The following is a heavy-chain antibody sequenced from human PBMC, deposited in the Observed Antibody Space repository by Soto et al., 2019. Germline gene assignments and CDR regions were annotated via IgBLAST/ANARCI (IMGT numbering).Heavy chain of an antibody. Sequence: QVQLVQSGAEVKKPGASVKVSCKASGYTFTSCYMHWVRQAPGQGLEWMGIINPSGGSTSYAQKFQGRVTMTRDTSTSTVYMELSSLRSEDTAVYYCARDPRSIAAAGKVFDYWGQGTLVTVSS. D-gene: IGHD6-13*01. CDR1: GYTFTSCY. J-gene: IGHJ4*02. CDR2: INPSGGST. CDR3: ARDPRSIAAAGKVFDY. V-gene: IGHV1-46*01.